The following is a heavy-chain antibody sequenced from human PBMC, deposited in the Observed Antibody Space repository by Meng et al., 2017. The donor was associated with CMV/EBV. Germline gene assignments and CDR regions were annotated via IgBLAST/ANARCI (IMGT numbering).Heavy chain of an antibody. CDR3: AREYCSRTTGYADAFDI. V-gene: IGHV4-34*01. Sequence: SETLSLTCAVYGGSFSGYYWSWIRQPPGKGLAWIGEINHSGSTNYNPSLKSRVTIAVDTSKNQFSLKLSSVTAADTAVYYCAREYCSRTTGYADAFDIWGQGTMDTVSS. CDR1: GGSFSGYY. CDR2: INHSGST. J-gene: IGHJ3*02. D-gene: IGHD2-2*01.